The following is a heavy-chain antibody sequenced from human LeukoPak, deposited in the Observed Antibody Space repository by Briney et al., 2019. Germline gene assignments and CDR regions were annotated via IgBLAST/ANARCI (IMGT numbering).Heavy chain of an antibody. V-gene: IGHV4-31*03. Sequence: SETLSLTCTVSGGSISSGGYYWSWIRQHPGKGLEWIGYIYYSGSTYYNPSLKSRVTISVDTSKNQFSLKLSSVTAADTAVYYCARALTYYYDSSGYYYPHYYYYGMDVWGQGTTVTVSS. CDR3: ARALTYYYDSSGYYYPHYYYYGMDV. J-gene: IGHJ6*02. CDR2: IYYSGST. CDR1: GGSISSGGYY. D-gene: IGHD3-22*01.